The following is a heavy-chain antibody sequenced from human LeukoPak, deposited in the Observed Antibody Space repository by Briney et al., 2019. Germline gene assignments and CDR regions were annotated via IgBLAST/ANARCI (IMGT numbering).Heavy chain of an antibody. CDR3: ARDRGDYYGSGSYYYY. D-gene: IGHD3-10*01. J-gene: IGHJ4*02. CDR2: IYYSGST. V-gene: IGHV4-39*07. CDR1: GGSISSSSYY. Sequence: SSETLSLTCTVSGGSISSSSYYWGWIRQPPGKGLEWIGSIYYSGSTYYNPSLKSRVTISVDTSKNQFSLKLSSVTAADTAVYYCARDRGDYYGSGSYYYYWGQGTLVTVSS.